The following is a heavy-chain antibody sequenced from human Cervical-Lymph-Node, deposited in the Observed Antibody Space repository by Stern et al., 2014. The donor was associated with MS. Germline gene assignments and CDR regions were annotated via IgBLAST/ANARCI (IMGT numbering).Heavy chain of an antibody. V-gene: IGHV1-69*01. CDR2: IIPILATA. Sequence: QVQLGQSGAEVKKPGSSVKISCKASGGTFRSHAISWVRQAPGQGLEWMGGIIPILATANNAQKFQGRVTITADESTSTAYMELSSLRSDDSAIYYCARDRERAVGANYYYAMDVWGQGTAVTVSS. D-gene: IGHD1-26*01. J-gene: IGHJ6*02. CDR1: GGTFRSHA. CDR3: ARDRERAVGANYYYAMDV.